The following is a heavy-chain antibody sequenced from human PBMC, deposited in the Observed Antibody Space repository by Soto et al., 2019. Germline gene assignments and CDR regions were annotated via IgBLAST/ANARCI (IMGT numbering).Heavy chain of an antibody. D-gene: IGHD3-10*01. CDR3: ATLGFGPDQDYSYGLDV. J-gene: IGHJ6*02. CDR1: GGTFSSYA. Sequence: SVKVSCKASGGTFSSYAISWVRQAPGQGLEWMGGIIPIFGTANYAQKFQGRVTMTRDTSISTAYMELSRLRSDDTAVYYCATLGFGPDQDYSYGLDVWGQGTTVTVSS. V-gene: IGHV1-69*05. CDR2: IIPIFGTA.